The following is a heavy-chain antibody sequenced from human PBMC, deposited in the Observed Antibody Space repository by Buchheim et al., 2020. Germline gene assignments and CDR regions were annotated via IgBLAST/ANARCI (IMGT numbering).Heavy chain of an antibody. V-gene: IGHV1-69*01. Sequence: QVQLVQSGAEVKKPRSSVKVSCKASGGTFSSYTINWVRQAPGQGLEWMGGIIPILGTANYAQKFQGRVMITADESTSTAYMELSSLRSEDTAIYYCARGGYYYDSSGYFPDSWGQGIL. CDR2: IIPILGTA. CDR3: ARGGYYYDSSGYFPDS. J-gene: IGHJ4*02. CDR1: GGTFSSYT. D-gene: IGHD3-22*01.